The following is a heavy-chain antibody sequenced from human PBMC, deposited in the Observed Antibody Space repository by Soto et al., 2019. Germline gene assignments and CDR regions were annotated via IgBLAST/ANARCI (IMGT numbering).Heavy chain of an antibody. J-gene: IGHJ4*02. Sequence: SETLSLTCTVSGGSISSSSNHWGWIRQPPGKGLEWIGNIYYSENTYYNPSLKSRVTISVDTSKNQFSLKLSSVTAADTAVYYCARERRITIFGVVIEGPYYFDYWGQGTLVTVSS. CDR3: ARERRITIFGVVIEGPYYFDY. CDR2: IYYSENT. V-gene: IGHV4-39*07. D-gene: IGHD3-3*01. CDR1: GGSISSSSNH.